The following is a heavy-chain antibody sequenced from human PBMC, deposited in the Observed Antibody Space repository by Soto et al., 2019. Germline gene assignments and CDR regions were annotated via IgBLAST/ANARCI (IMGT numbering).Heavy chain of an antibody. Sequence: GASVKVSCKASGGTFSSYAINWVRQAPGQGLEWMGGIIPIFGTANYAQKFQGRVTITADKSTSTAYMELSSLRSEDTAVYYCERGGDYDSSGYYYDGMDVWAKGPRVTVSS. CDR3: ERGGDYDSSGYYYDGMDV. V-gene: IGHV1-69*06. D-gene: IGHD3-22*01. J-gene: IGHJ6*04. CDR1: GGTFSSYA. CDR2: IIPIFGTA.